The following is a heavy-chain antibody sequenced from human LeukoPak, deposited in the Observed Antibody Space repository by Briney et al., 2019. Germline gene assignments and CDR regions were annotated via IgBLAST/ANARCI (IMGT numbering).Heavy chain of an antibody. CDR1: GFTFSSYS. D-gene: IGHD6-19*01. J-gene: IGHJ4*02. Sequence: GGSLRLSCAASGFTFSSYSMNWVRQAPGKGLEWVSSISSSSYIYYADSVKGRFTISRDNAKNSLYLQMNSLRAEDTAVYYCARVVAVAGTYRVFDYWGQGTLVTVSS. V-gene: IGHV3-21*01. CDR3: ARVVAVAGTYRVFDY. CDR2: ISSSSYI.